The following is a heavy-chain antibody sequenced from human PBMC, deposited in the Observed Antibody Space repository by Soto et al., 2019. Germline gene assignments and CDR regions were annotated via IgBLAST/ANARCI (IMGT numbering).Heavy chain of an antibody. D-gene: IGHD6-13*01. V-gene: IGHV3-9*01. CDR1: GFTFDDYA. CDR2: ISWNSGSI. CDR3: AIMFYSSSWSYYYYMDV. J-gene: IGHJ6*03. Sequence: SLRLSCAASGFTFDDYAVHWVRQAPGKGLEWVSGISWNSGSIGYADSVKGRFTISRDNAKNSLYLQMNSLRAEDTALYYFAIMFYSSSWSYYYYMDVWGKGTTVTVSS.